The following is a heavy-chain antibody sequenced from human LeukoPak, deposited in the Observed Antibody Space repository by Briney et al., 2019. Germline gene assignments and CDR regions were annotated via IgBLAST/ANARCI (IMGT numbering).Heavy chain of an antibody. J-gene: IGHJ4*02. CDR1: GYTFTSYD. D-gene: IGHD3-16*01. V-gene: IGHV1-18*01. CDR2: ISAYNGNT. CDR3: ARARSVSDY. Sequence: ASVKVSCKASGYTFTSYDINWVRQAPGQGLEWMGWISAYNGNTNYAQKLQGRVTMTTDTSTRIAYMELRSLGSDDTAVYFCARARSVSDYWGQGTLVTVSS.